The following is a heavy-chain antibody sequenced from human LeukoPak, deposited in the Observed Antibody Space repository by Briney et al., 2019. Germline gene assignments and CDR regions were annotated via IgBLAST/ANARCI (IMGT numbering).Heavy chain of an antibody. Sequence: ASVKVSCKASGYTFIDYYIYWVRQAPGQGLEVMGWINTKSGDTKYVQKFQGRVTMTRDTSLTTAYMELSRLRVDDTAVYFCAREGGDVGIVVVVAATGDVFDIWGQGTMVTVSS. J-gene: IGHJ3*02. CDR3: AREGGDVGIVVVVAATGDVFDI. CDR2: INTKSGDT. D-gene: IGHD2-15*01. V-gene: IGHV1-2*02. CDR1: GYTFIDYY.